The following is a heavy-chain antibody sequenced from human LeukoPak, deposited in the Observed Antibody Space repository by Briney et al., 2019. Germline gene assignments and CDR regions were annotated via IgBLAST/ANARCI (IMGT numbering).Heavy chain of an antibody. CDR3: ARDLRSSGYYAFDY. D-gene: IGHD3-22*01. J-gene: IGHJ4*02. V-gene: IGHV3-23*01. Sequence: PGGSLRLSCATSGFSFSSYAMSWVRQAPGKGLEWVSAMSSSDDGRYYAASVRGRFTISRDTSRSTLYLQMNSLRAEDTAVYYCARDLRSSGYYAFDYWGQGTLVTVSS. CDR1: GFSFSSYA. CDR2: MSSSDDGR.